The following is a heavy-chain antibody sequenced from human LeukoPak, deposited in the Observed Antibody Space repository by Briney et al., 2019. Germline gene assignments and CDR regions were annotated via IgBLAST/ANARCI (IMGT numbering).Heavy chain of an antibody. J-gene: IGHJ4*02. Sequence: GGSLRLSCTASGFIFTSYLMTWVRQAPGKGLEWVANIRQDGGATYYGGSVKGRFTISRDNAKNSLFLQMNSLRVEDTAIYYCATSKDAAGGPYWGQGTLVAVSS. D-gene: IGHD6-13*01. CDR2: IRQDGGAT. CDR3: ATSKDAAGGPY. V-gene: IGHV3-7*01. CDR1: GFIFTSYL.